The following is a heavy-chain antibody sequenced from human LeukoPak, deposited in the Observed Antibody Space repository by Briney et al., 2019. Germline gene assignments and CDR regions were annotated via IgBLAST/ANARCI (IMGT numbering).Heavy chain of an antibody. CDR1: GFSFSDHY. CDR3: TRVRLGASTRYFDY. V-gene: IGHV3-72*01. CDR2: IRNKANSYGT. Sequence: GGSLRLSCAASGFSFSDHYMDWVRLAPRKGPEWVCRIRNKANSYGTEYAASVKGRFTISRDDSKDSLYLQMNSLRSEDTALYYCTRVRLGASTRYFDYWGQGTLVTVSS. J-gene: IGHJ4*02. D-gene: IGHD1-26*01.